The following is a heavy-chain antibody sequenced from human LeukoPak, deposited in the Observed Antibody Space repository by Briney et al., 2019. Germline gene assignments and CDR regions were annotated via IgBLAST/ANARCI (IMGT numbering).Heavy chain of an antibody. D-gene: IGHD1-14*01. V-gene: IGHV3-30*02. J-gene: IGHJ4*02. CDR1: GFTFSSYG. CDR2: IRYDGSNK. Sequence: GGSLRLSCAASGFTFSSYGMHWVRQAPGKGLEWVAFIRYDGSNKYYADSVKGRFTISRDNSKNTLYLQMNSLRAEDTAVYYCAKDLPNLPAGDYWGQGTLVTVSS. CDR3: AKDLPNLPAGDY.